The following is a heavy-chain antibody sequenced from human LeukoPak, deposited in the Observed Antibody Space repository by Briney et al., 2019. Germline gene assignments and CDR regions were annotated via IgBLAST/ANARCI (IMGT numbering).Heavy chain of an antibody. CDR2: INHSGST. CDR1: GVSFSGYY. V-gene: IGHV4-34*01. D-gene: IGHD3-9*01. Sequence: KPSETLSLTCAVYGVSFSGYYWSWIRQPPGKGLEWIGEINHSGSTNYNPSLKSRVTISVDTSKNQFSLKLSSVTAADTAVYYCARASPYYDILTGYYNPPTTFDYWGQGTLVTVSS. CDR3: ARASPYYDILTGYYNPPTTFDY. J-gene: IGHJ4*02.